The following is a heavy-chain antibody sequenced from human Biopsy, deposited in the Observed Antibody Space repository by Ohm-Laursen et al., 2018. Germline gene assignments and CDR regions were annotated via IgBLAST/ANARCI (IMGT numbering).Heavy chain of an antibody. J-gene: IGHJ3*01. CDR3: ATDARWDPSLDAFHV. D-gene: IGHD1-26*01. Sequence: SVKVSCKVSGATVTSYAISWVRQALGQGLEWMGRIIPFTGVTNYAQNFQGKVTISADKSPPTVYVELSTLKPDDTAVYYCATDARWDPSLDAFHVWGQGTQVTVS. V-gene: IGHV1-69*04. CDR2: IIPFTGVT. CDR1: GATVTSYA.